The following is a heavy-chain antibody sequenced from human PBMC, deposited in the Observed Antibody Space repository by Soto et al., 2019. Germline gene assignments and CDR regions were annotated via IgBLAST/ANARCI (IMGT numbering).Heavy chain of an antibody. CDR2: IDPSGGST. V-gene: IGHV1-46*01. Sequence: ASVKVSCKASGYTFTSYYMHWVRQAPGQGLEWMGIIDPSGGSTSYAQKFQGRVTMTRDTSTSTVYMELSSLRSEDTAVYYCARVATPQPSTSWYVSRLDHCGQGTLVTVAS. CDR1: GYTFTSYY. J-gene: IGHJ5*02. CDR3: ARVATPQPSTSWYVSRLDH. D-gene: IGHD6-13*01.